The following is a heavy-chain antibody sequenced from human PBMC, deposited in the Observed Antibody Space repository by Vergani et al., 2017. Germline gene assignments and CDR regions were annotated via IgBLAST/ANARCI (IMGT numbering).Heavy chain of an antibody. CDR1: GFTFSSYA. CDR2: ISGSGGST. CDR3: AKKFAGSWYFPRDNFDY. D-gene: IGHD6-13*01. J-gene: IGHJ4*02. V-gene: IGHV3-23*01. Sequence: EVQLLESGGGLVQPGGSLRLSCAASGFTFSSYAMSWVRQAPGKGLEWVSAISGSGGSTYYADSVKGRFTISRDNSKNTLYLQMNSLRAEDTAVYYCAKKFAGSWYFPRDNFDYWGQGTLVTVSS.